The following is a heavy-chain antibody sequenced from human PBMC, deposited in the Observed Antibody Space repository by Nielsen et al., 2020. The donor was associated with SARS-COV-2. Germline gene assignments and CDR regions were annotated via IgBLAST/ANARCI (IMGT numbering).Heavy chain of an antibody. J-gene: IGHJ5*02. CDR1: GYTFNAYY. D-gene: IGHD5-18*01. CDR3: ARGAQQWPADS. CDR2: FNPGSGGT. Sequence: GESLKVSCKASGYTFNAYYIHWVRQAPGQGLEWMGWFNPGSGGTKYAQQFQGRVTTTRDMSVNTAYMELSGLTSDDTAVYYCARGAQQWPADSWGQGTLVTVSS. V-gene: IGHV1-2*02.